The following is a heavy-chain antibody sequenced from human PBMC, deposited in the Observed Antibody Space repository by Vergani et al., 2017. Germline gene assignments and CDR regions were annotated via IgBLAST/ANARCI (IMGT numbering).Heavy chain of an antibody. CDR1: GGSISSSSYY. CDR2: IYYSGST. V-gene: IGHV4-39*01. D-gene: IGHD1-26*01. CDR3: ARVSGQWGD. Sequence: QLQLQESGPGLVKPSETLSLTCTVSGGSISSSSYYWGWSRQPPGKGLEWIGSIYYSGSTYYNPSLKSRVTISVDTSKNQFSLKLSSVTAADTAVYYCARVSGQWGDWGQGTLVTVSS. J-gene: IGHJ4*02.